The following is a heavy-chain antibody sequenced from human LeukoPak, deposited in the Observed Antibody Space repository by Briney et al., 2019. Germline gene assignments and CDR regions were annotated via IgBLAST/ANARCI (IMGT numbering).Heavy chain of an antibody. CDR3: ARRDFWSGYQ. D-gene: IGHD3-3*01. V-gene: IGHV4-59*01. CDR1: GGSTSSYY. Sequence: SETLSLTCTVSGGSTSSYYWSWIRQPPGKGLEWIGYIYYSGSTNYNPSLKSRVTISVDTSKNQFSLKLSSVTAADTAVYYCARRDFWSGYQWGQGTLVTVSS. J-gene: IGHJ4*02. CDR2: IYYSGST.